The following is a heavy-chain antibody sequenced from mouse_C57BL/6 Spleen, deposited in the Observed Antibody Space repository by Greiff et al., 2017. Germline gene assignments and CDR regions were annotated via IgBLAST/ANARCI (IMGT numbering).Heavy chain of an antibody. CDR1: GYTFTSYG. D-gene: IGHD2-4*01. V-gene: IGHV1-81*01. CDR2: IYPRSGNT. CDR3: ARGGYDYDGFAY. Sequence: QVQLQQSGAELARPGASVKLSCKASGYTFTSYGISWVKQRTGQGLEWIGEIYPRSGNTYYNETFKGKATLTADKSSSTAYMELRSLTSEDSAVYFCARGGYDYDGFAYWGQGTLVTVSA. J-gene: IGHJ3*01.